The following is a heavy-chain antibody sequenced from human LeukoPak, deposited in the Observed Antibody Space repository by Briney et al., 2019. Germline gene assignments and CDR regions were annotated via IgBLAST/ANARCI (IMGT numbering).Heavy chain of an antibody. J-gene: IGHJ3*01. CDR3: ARESTFSSSPIKV. Sequence: SVKVSCKASGGTFSSYAISWVRQAPGQGLEWMGGIVPIFGTANYAQKFQGRVTITADESTSTAYMELSSLRSEDTAVYYCARESTFSSSPIKVWGQGTMVTVSS. CDR2: IVPIFGTA. D-gene: IGHD6-6*01. CDR1: GGTFSSYA. V-gene: IGHV1-69*01.